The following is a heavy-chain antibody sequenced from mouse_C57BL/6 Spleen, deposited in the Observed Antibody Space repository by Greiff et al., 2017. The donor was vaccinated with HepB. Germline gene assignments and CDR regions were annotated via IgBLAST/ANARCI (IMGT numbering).Heavy chain of an antibody. CDR2: ISDGGSYT. Sequence: DVHLVESGGGLVKPGGSLKLSCAASGFTFSSYAMSWVRQTPEKRLEWVATISDGGSYTYYPDNVKGRFTISRDNAKNNLYLQMSHLKSEDTAMYYCARDPDDYDEEDWYFDVWGTGTTVTVSS. V-gene: IGHV5-4*01. CDR3: ARDPDDYDEEDWYFDV. CDR1: GFTFSSYA. J-gene: IGHJ1*03. D-gene: IGHD2-4*01.